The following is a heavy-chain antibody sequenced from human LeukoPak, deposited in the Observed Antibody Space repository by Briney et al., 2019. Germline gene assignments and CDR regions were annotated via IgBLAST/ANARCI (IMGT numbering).Heavy chain of an antibody. CDR3: ARVSGRLERQSDLDY. CDR2: ISGDNTYI. CDR1: GFTFASYS. Sequence: PGGSLRLSCAASGFTFASYSMNWVRQAPGKGLEWVSSISGDNTYIYNAGSVKGRFTISRDNAQASLYLQMVSLRADDTAVYYCARVSGRLERQSDLDYWGQGTLVTVSS. J-gene: IGHJ4*02. V-gene: IGHV3-21*01. D-gene: IGHD1-1*01.